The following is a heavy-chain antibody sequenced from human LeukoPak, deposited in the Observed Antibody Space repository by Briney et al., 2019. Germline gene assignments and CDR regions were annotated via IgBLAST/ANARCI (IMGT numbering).Heavy chain of an antibody. J-gene: IGHJ4*02. CDR3: IVVRFLIVGY. Sequence: GGSLRLSCAASGFTFGSYGMHWVRQAPGKGLEWVAFIRYDGSNKYYADSVKGRFTISRDNSKNTLYLQMNSLRAEDTAVYYCIVVRFLIVGYWGQGTLVTVSS. CDR1: GFTFGSYG. D-gene: IGHD1-26*01. V-gene: IGHV3-30*02. CDR2: IRYDGSNK.